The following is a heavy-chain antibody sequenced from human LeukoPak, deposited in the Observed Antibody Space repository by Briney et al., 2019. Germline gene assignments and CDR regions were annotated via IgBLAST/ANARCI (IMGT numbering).Heavy chain of an antibody. CDR3: TRDPMTTGDY. V-gene: IGHV3-49*04. CDR1: GFTFSNAW. Sequence: GGSLRLSCAASGFTFSNAWMNWVRQAPGKGLEWVGFIRSKAYGGTTEYAASVKGRFTISRDDSKSIAYLQMNSLKTEDTAVYYCTRDPMTTGDYWGQGTLVTVSS. D-gene: IGHD4-17*01. CDR2: IRSKAYGGTT. J-gene: IGHJ4*02.